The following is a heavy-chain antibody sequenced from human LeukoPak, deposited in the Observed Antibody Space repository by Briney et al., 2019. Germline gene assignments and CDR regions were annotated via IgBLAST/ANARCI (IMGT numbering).Heavy chain of an antibody. CDR2: INHSGST. CDR3: ARIPYSSSWYARYFSYYYYMDV. J-gene: IGHJ6*03. D-gene: IGHD6-13*01. V-gene: IGHV4-34*01. CDR1: GGSFSGYY. Sequence: SETLSLTCAVYGGSFSGYYWSWIRQPPGKGLEWIGEINHSGSTNYNPSLKSRVTISVDTSKNQFSLKLSSVTAADTAVYYCARIPYSSSWYARYFSYYYYMDVWGKGTTVTVSS.